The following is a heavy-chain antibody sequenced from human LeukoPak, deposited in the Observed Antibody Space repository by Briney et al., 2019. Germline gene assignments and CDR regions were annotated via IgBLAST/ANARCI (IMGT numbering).Heavy chain of an antibody. CDR1: GGSISSSSSY. CDR2: IFYSGTT. D-gene: IGHD3-9*01. Sequence: PSETLSRTCTVSGGSISSSSSYWGWIRQPPGKGLEWIGNIFYSGTTYYNPSLKSRVTISLDTSKNQFSLRLSSVTAADTAFYYCVRLPTGYPNWFDPWGQGTLVTVSS. J-gene: IGHJ5*02. CDR3: VRLPTGYPNWFDP. V-gene: IGHV4-39*01.